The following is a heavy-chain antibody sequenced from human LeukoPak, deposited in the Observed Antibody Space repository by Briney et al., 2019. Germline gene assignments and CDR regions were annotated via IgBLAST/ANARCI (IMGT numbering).Heavy chain of an antibody. CDR3: AKDYYYDSSGHPQGY. V-gene: IGHV3-23*01. D-gene: IGHD3-22*01. Sequence: GGSLRLSCAASGFIFSSYAMSWVRQAPGKGLEWVSGISGSGGSTYYADSVKGRFTISRDNSKNTLYLQMNSLRVEDTAVFYCAKDYYYDSSGHPQGYWGQGTLVTVSS. CDR2: ISGSGGST. J-gene: IGHJ4*02. CDR1: GFIFSSYA.